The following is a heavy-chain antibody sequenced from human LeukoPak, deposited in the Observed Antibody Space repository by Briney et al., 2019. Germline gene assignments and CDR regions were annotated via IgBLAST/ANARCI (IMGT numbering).Heavy chain of an antibody. CDR2: ISYDGSNK. CDR1: GFTFSSYA. CDR3: ARESVEQLVGWFDP. V-gene: IGHV3-30-3*01. D-gene: IGHD6-6*01. Sequence: GRSLRLSCAASGFTFSSYAMHWVRQAPGKGLEWVAVISYDGSNKYYADSVKGRFTISRDNSKNTLYLQMNSLRAEDTAVYYCARESVEQLVGWFDPWGQGTLVTVSS. J-gene: IGHJ5*02.